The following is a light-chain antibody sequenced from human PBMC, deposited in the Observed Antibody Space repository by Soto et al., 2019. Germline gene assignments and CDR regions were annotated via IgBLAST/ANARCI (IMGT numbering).Light chain of an antibody. CDR3: QQYNNWPPLA. V-gene: IGKV3-15*01. Sequence: EIVMTQSPATLSVSPGERATLSCRASQSVSSNLAWYQQKPGQAPRLLIYGASTRATGIPARFSGSGSGTEFALTVSRLQCEDFAVYDCQQYNNWPPLAVGGGPKVEIK. J-gene: IGKJ4*01. CDR2: GAS. CDR1: QSVSSN.